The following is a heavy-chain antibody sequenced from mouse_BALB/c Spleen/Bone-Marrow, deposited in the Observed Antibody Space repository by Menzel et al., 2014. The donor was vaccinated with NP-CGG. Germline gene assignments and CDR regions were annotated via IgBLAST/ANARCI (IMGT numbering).Heavy chain of an antibody. CDR1: GDSITSGY. V-gene: IGHV3-8*02. CDR2: ISYSGST. D-gene: IGHD2-2*01. Sequence: EVKVVESGPSLVKPSQTLSLTCSVTGDSITSGYWNWIRKFPGNKLEYMGYISYSGSTYYNPSLKSRISITRDTSKNXYYLQFKSVTTEDTATYYCARFGYDYALYYWGQGTSVTVSP. CDR3: ARFGYDYALYY. J-gene: IGHJ4*01.